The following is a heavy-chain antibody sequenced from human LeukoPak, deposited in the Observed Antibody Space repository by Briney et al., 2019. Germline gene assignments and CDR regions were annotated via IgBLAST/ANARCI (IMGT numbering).Heavy chain of an antibody. D-gene: IGHD3-22*01. J-gene: IGHJ4*02. Sequence: SETLSLTCTVPGGSISSSSYYWGWIRQPPGKGLEWIGSIYYSGSTYCNPSLKSRVTISVDTSKNQFSLKLSSVTAADTAVYYCARHSQDYYDSSGYYAIGYFDYWGQGTLVTVSS. CDR3: ARHSQDYYDSSGYYAIGYFDY. CDR1: GGSISSSSYY. CDR2: IYYSGST. V-gene: IGHV4-39*01.